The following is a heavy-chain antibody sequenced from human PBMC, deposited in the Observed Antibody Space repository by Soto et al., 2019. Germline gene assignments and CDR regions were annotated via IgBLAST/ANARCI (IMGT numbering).Heavy chain of an antibody. CDR2: ISGSGSTI. CDR1: GFTFSDYY. V-gene: IGHV3-11*01. CDR3: ARGVAASHFYYYYIDV. J-gene: IGHJ6*03. Sequence: QVQLVESGGGLVKPGGSLRLSCAASGFTFSDYYMSWIRQAPGKGLEWVSYISGSGSTIYYADSVKGRFTISRDNAKNSLHLQMNSLRAEDTAVYYCARGVAASHFYYYYIDVWGKGTTVTVSS. D-gene: IGHD2-15*01.